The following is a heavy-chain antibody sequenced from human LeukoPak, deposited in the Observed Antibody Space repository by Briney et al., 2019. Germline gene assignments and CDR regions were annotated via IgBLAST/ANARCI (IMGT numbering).Heavy chain of an antibody. Sequence: PSETLSLTCTVSGGSISSYFWSWIRQPAGKGLEWLGRIYTSGSTIYNPSLKSRVTISVDKSKNQFSLNLTSVTAADTAVYYCARDYYDSRSYYGRGGSYYMDVWGKGTTVTVSS. J-gene: IGHJ6*03. CDR3: ARDYYDSRSYYGRGGSYYMDV. V-gene: IGHV4-4*07. CDR2: IYTSGST. CDR1: GGSISSYF. D-gene: IGHD3-22*01.